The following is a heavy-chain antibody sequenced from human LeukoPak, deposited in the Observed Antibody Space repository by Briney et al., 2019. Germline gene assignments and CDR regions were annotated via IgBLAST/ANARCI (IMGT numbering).Heavy chain of an antibody. CDR3: AGDLRDGYNSLFDY. Sequence: VASVKVSCKASGYTFTGSYMHWVRQAPGQGLEWMGWINPNSGDTNYAEKFQGRVTMTRDTSISTAYMDLSRLRSDDTAVYYCAGDLRDGYNSLFDYWGQGTLVTVSS. V-gene: IGHV1-2*02. J-gene: IGHJ4*02. CDR2: INPNSGDT. D-gene: IGHD5-24*01. CDR1: GYTFTGSY.